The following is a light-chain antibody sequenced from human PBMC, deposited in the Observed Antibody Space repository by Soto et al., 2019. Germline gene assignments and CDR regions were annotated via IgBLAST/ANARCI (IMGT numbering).Light chain of an antibody. CDR1: QSISNL. J-gene: IGKJ1*01. Sequence: DIQMTQSPSTLSASVGDRVTITCRAGQSISNLLAWYQQKPGRAPKLLIFKASSFESGVPSRFSGSGSGTEFTLTISSLQPDDFATYYCQQYNTYWTFGQGTKVEIK. V-gene: IGKV1-5*03. CDR3: QQYNTYWT. CDR2: KAS.